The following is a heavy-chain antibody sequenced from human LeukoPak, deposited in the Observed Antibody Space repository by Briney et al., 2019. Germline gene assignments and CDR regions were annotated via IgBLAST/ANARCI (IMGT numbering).Heavy chain of an antibody. CDR2: IYTSGST. V-gene: IGHV4-4*07. CDR3: ARDCTIAAAGICYYYYYGMDV. D-gene: IGHD6-13*01. J-gene: IGHJ6*02. Sequence: PSETLSLTCTVSGGSISSYYWSWIRQPAGKGLEWIGRIYTSGSTSYNPSLKSRVTMSVDTSKNQFPLKLSSVTAADTAVYYCARDCTIAAAGICYYYYYGMDVWGQGTTVTVSS. CDR1: GGSISSYY.